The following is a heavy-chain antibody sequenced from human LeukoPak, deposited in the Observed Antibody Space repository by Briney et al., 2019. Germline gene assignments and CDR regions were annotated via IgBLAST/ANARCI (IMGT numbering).Heavy chain of an antibody. CDR3: AGYYGSGQWDN. D-gene: IGHD3-10*01. Sequence: SSETLSLTCTVYGVSISSYYWSWLRQPPGKGLEGLGYTYNSGSSSYSNSFKSRVTISTDTPRNQFFLRLTSVTAADTAVYYCAGYYGSGQWDNWGQGTLVTVSS. CDR2: TYNSGSS. J-gene: IGHJ4*02. CDR1: GVSISSYY. V-gene: IGHV4-59*12.